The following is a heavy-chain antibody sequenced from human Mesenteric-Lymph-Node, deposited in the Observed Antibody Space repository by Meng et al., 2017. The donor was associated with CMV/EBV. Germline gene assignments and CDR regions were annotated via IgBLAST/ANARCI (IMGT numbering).Heavy chain of an antibody. V-gene: IGHV4-31*03. J-gene: IGHJ5*02. CDR1: GGSISSGGYY. CDR3: AALWSGFP. Sequence: SLSCTVSGGSISSGGYYWSWIRQRPGKGLEWIGYIYYSGSTYYNPSLKSRVTISVDTSKNQFSLKLSSVTAADTAVYYCAALWSGFPWGQGTLVTVSS. CDR2: IYYSGST. D-gene: IGHD3-3*01.